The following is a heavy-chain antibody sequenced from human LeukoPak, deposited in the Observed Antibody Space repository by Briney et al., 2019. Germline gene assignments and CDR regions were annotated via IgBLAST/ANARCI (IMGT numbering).Heavy chain of an antibody. D-gene: IGHD2-2*01. CDR2: TYYRSKWYN. J-gene: IGHJ3*02. CDR1: GDSVSSNIAA. Sequence: SQTLSLTCAISGDSVSSNIAAWNWIRQSQSRGLEWLGRTYYRSKWYNDYAVSVKSPITINPDTSKNQFSLQLNSVTPEDTAVYYCARVVQVYCSSTSCYVGAFDIWGQGTMVTVSS. CDR3: ARVVQVYCSSTSCYVGAFDI. V-gene: IGHV6-1*01.